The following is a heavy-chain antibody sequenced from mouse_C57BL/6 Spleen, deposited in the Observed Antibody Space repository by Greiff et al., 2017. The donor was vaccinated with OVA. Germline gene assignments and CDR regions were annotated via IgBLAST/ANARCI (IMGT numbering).Heavy chain of an antibody. CDR3: ARLLTGYFDY. J-gene: IGHJ2*01. CDR1: GFTFSSYA. CDR2: ISDGGSYT. D-gene: IGHD4-1*01. V-gene: IGHV5-4*01. Sequence: EVHLVESGGGLVKPGGSLKLSCAASGFTFSSYALSWVRQTPEKRLEWVATISDGGSYTYYPDNVKGRFTISRDNAKNNLYLQMSHLKSEDTAMYYCARLLTGYFDYWGQGTTLTVSS.